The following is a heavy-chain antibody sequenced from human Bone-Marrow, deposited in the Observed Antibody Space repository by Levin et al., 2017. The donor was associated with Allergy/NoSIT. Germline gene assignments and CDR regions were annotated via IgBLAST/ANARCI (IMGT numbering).Heavy chain of an antibody. J-gene: IGHJ6*02. Sequence: GESLKISCKGSGYSFTSYWIGWVRQMPGKGLEWMGIIYPGDSDTRYSPSFQGQVTISADKSISTAYLQWSSLKASDTAMYYCARHGIRGYNKKNYYYYGMDVWGQGTTVTVSS. CDR2: IYPGDSDT. D-gene: IGHD5-18*01. CDR1: GYSFTSYW. CDR3: ARHGIRGYNKKNYYYYGMDV. V-gene: IGHV5-51*01.